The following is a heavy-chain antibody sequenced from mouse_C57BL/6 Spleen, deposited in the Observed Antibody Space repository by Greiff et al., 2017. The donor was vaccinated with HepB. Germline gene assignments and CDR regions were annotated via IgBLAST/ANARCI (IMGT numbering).Heavy chain of an antibody. D-gene: IGHD3-2*02. CDR3: ARLRLPFDY. Sequence: EVKLQQSGPELVKPGASVKISCKASGYTFTDYYMNWVKQSHGKSLEWIGDINPNNGGTSYNQKFKGKATLTVDKSSSTAYMELRSLTSEDSAVYYCARLRLPFDYWGQGTTLTVSS. CDR1: GYTFTDYY. J-gene: IGHJ2*01. V-gene: IGHV1-26*01. CDR2: INPNNGGT.